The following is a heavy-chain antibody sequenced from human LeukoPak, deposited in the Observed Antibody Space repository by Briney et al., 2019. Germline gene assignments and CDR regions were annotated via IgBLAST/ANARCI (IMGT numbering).Heavy chain of an antibody. CDR2: INHSGST. CDR3: ARIRAVRGVNFYYFDY. D-gene: IGHD3-10*01. J-gene: IGHJ4*02. V-gene: IGHV4-34*01. Sequence: SETLSLTCAVYGGSFSGYYWSWIRQPPGKGLEWIGEINHSGSTNYNPSLKSRVTISVDTSKNQFSLKLSSVTAADTAVYYCARIRAVRGVNFYYFDYWGQGTLVTVSS. CDR1: GGSFSGYY.